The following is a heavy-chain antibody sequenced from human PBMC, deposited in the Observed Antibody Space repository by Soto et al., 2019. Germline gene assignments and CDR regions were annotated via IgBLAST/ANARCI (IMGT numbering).Heavy chain of an antibody. CDR1: GFTFSSYA. D-gene: IGHD6-13*01. J-gene: IGHJ4*02. Sequence: GGSLRLSCAASGFTFSSYAMSWVRQAPGKGLEWVSAISGSGDKTYYADSVKGRFTISRDNSKNTLYLQMNSLRAEDTAVYYCAKDWKIAAAGTLVKYFDYWGQGTLVTGSS. V-gene: IGHV3-23*01. CDR2: ISGSGDKT. CDR3: AKDWKIAAAGTLVKYFDY.